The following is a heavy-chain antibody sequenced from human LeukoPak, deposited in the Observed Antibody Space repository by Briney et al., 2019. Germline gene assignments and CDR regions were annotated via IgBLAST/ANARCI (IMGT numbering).Heavy chain of an antibody. CDR1: GFTFSSYG. J-gene: IGHJ6*03. CDR2: ISYDVGKK. Sequence: PGGSLRLSCAASGFTFSSYGMHWVRQAPGKGLEWVAVISYDVGKKYYADSVKGRFTISRDNAKNSLYLQMNSLRAEDTAVYYCARVRVLHREYYMDVWGKGTTVTVSS. V-gene: IGHV3-30*03. D-gene: IGHD4/OR15-4a*01. CDR3: ARVRVLHREYYMDV.